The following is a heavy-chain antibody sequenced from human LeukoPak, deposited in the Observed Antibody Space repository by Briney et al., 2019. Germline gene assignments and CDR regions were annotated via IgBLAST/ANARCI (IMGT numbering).Heavy chain of an antibody. D-gene: IGHD3-10*01. Sequence: PSETLSLTCTVSGGSISSSSYYWGWIRQPPGKGLEWIGSIYYSGSTYYNPSLKSRVTISVDTSKNQFSLKLSSVTAADTAVYYCARDKRDGSGSYPPYFDYWGQGTLVTVSS. CDR1: GGSISSSSYY. J-gene: IGHJ4*02. V-gene: IGHV4-39*07. CDR3: ARDKRDGSGSYPPYFDY. CDR2: IYYSGST.